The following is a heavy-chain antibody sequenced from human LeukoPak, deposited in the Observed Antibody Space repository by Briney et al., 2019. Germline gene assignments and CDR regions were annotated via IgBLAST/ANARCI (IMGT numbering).Heavy chain of an antibody. J-gene: IGHJ4*02. V-gene: IGHV4-59*01. Sequence: SETLSLTCNVSGGSMSDSYWTWIRRSPGKGLEWIGYVSYTGSTSYNPSLKSRIIISLDTSKDQFSLKVISVTAADTAVYYCAREGASWSAFDDWGQGALVTVSS. CDR2: VSYTGST. D-gene: IGHD6-13*01. CDR1: GGSMSDSY. CDR3: AREGASWSAFDD.